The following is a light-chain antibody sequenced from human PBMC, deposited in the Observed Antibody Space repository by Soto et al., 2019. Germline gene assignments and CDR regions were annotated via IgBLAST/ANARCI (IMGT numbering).Light chain of an antibody. Sequence: EIVMTQYPATLSVSPGEGVTFSCRASEGVRNILAWYQHKPGQPPRLLVSYASAGATGVPAKFSGSGSGTEFTLTINSLQSEDVALYYGQQFYTWPVTFGGGTKGEIK. V-gene: IGKV3-15*01. CDR2: YAS. CDR3: QQFYTWPVT. CDR1: EGVRNI. J-gene: IGKJ4*01.